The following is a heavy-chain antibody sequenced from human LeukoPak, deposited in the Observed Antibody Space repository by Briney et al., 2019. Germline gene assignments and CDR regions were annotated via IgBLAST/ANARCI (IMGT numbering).Heavy chain of an antibody. CDR2: IHYSGTT. Sequence: SETLSLTCTVSGGSISAYYWSWIRQPPGKGLEWIGYIHYSGTTNYYPSLKSRVTIALDTSKNQFSLKLNSVTAADTAVYYCARKGGSHDYWGQGTLVTVSS. D-gene: IGHD1-26*01. V-gene: IGHV4-59*08. CDR1: GGSISAYY. J-gene: IGHJ4*02. CDR3: ARKGGSHDY.